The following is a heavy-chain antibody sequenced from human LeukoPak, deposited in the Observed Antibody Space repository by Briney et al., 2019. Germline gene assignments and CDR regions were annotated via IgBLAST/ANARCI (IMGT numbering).Heavy chain of an antibody. V-gene: IGHV4-4*07. D-gene: IGHD4-23*01. J-gene: IGHJ4*02. CDR1: GGSISGYY. CDR3: ARGSYGGDTGYYFDY. Sequence: SETLSLTCTVSGGSISGYYWSWIRQAAGKGLEWIGRVYSTGTTNYNPSLVSRATLSIDTCKNQFSLKVRSVTAADTAVYFCARGSYGGDTGYYFDYWGQGTLVTVSS. CDR2: VYSTGTT.